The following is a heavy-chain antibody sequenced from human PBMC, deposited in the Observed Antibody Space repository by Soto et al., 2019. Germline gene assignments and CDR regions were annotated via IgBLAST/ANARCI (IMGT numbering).Heavy chain of an antibody. CDR2: IYYSGST. CDR3: ARAQARYDFWSGYYLPNYYMDV. J-gene: IGHJ6*03. V-gene: IGHV4-59*01. Sequence: PSETLSLTCTVSGGSISSYYWSWIRQPTGKGLEWIGYIYYSGSTNYNPSLKSRVTISVDTSKNQFSLKLSSVTAADTAVYYCARAQARYDFWSGYYLPNYYMDVWGKGTTVTVSS. CDR1: GGSISSYY. D-gene: IGHD3-3*01.